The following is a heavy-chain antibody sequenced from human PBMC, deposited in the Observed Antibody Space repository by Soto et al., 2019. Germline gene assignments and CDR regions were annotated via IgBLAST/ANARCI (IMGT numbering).Heavy chain of an antibody. Sequence: PSETLSLTCTVSGGSISSSSYYWGWIRQPPGKGLEWIGSIYYSGSTYYNPSLKSRVTISVDTSKNQFSLKLSSVTAADTAVYYCASPKIEFYNWFDPWGQGTLVTVSS. CDR2: IYYSGST. D-gene: IGHD3-22*01. V-gene: IGHV4-39*01. CDR3: ASPKIEFYNWFDP. CDR1: GGSISSSSYY. J-gene: IGHJ5*02.